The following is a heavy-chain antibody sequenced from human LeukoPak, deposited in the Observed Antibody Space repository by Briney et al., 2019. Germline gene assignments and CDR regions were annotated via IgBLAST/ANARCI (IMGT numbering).Heavy chain of an antibody. J-gene: IGHJ4*02. CDR1: GFSVSTHY. Sequence: GGSLRLSCAASGFSVSTHYMNWVRQAPGKGLEWVSVIDSADNTYYADSVKGRFTISRDNSNNSVFLQLNSVRAEDTAVNYWGRRGGDGGHDFGGGIEGYFDSWGQGTVVTVSS. CDR2: IDSADNT. V-gene: IGHV3-53*01. D-gene: IGHD5-12*01. CDR3: GRRGGDGGHDFGGGIEGYFDS.